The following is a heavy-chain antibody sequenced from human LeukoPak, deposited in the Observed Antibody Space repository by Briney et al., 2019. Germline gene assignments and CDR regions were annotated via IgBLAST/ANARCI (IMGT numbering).Heavy chain of an antibody. Sequence: GGSLRLSCAASGFTFSSYSMNWVRQAPGKGLEWVSVIYSDGSTYYADSVKGRFTISRDNSKNTLYLQMNSLRAEDTAVYYCARSGSVRIAANWGQGTLVTVSS. CDR2: IYSDGST. J-gene: IGHJ4*02. D-gene: IGHD6-13*01. V-gene: IGHV3-53*01. CDR3: ARSGSVRIAAN. CDR1: GFTFSSYS.